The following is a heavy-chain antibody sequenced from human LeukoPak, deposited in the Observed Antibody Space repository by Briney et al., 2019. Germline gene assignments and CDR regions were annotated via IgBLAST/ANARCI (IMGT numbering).Heavy chain of an antibody. J-gene: IGHJ1*01. CDR1: GFTFSDYY. D-gene: IGHD6-13*01. CDR3: ARAGPSFIAAAGSGYFQH. V-gene: IGHV3-11*01. CDR2: ISSSGSTI. Sequence: GGSLRLSCAASGFTFSDYYMSWIRQAPGKGLEWVSYISSSGSTIYYADSVKGRFTISRDNAKNSLYLQMNSLRAEDTAVYYCARAGPSFIAAAGSGYFQHWGQGTLVTVSS.